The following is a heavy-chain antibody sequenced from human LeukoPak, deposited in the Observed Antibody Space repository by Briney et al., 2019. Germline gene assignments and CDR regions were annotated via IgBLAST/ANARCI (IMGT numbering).Heavy chain of an antibody. Sequence: GGSLRLSCAASGFTFSSYAMSWVRQAPGKGLEWVSAISGSGGSTYYADSVKGRFTISRDNSKNTLYLQMNSLRVDDTAVYYCARALSEELIRYSQDWGQGTLVSVSS. CDR1: GFTFSSYA. CDR3: ARALSEELIRYSQD. J-gene: IGHJ1*01. V-gene: IGHV3-23*01. CDR2: ISGSGGST. D-gene: IGHD1-1*01.